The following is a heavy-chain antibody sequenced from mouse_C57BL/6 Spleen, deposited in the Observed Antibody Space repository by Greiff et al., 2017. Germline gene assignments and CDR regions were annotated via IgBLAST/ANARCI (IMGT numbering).Heavy chain of an antibody. CDR3: ARIGGLLDYYGSSSWFAY. CDR2: IWWDDDK. J-gene: IGHJ3*01. D-gene: IGHD1-1*01. V-gene: IGHV8-8*01. CDR1: GFSLSTFGMG. Sequence: QVTLKESGPGILQPSQTLSLTCSFSGFSLSTFGMGVGWIRQPSGKGLEWLAHIWWDDDKYYNPALKSRLTISKDTSKNQVFLKIANVDAADTATYYCARIGGLLDYYGSSSWFAYWGQGTLVTVSA.